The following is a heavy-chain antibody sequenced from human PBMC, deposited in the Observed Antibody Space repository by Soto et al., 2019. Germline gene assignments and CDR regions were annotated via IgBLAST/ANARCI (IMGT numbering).Heavy chain of an antibody. D-gene: IGHD3-22*01. CDR3: ARTDYYYDSSGYKPPEHWCDP. CDR1: GYSFTSYW. CDR2: IDPSDSYT. J-gene: IGHJ5*02. Sequence: GESLKISCKGSGYSFTSYWISWVRQMPGKGLEWMGRIDPSDSYTNYSPSFQGHVTISADKSISTAYLQWSSLKASDTAMYYCARTDYYYDSSGYKPPEHWCDPWGKGTLVTVSS. V-gene: IGHV5-10-1*01.